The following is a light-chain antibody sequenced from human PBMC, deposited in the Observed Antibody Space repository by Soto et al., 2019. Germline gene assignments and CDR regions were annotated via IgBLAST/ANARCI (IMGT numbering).Light chain of an antibody. CDR1: SSNLGSNH. CDR2: SNN. CDR3: AAWDDSLSAVV. V-gene: IGLV1-47*02. J-gene: IGLJ2*01. Sequence: QSVLTQPPSASGTPGQTVTISCSGSSSNLGSNHVYWYQQLPGTAPKLLIYSNNQRPSGVPDRFSGSKSGTSAALALSGLRSEDEADYYCAAWDDSLSAVVFGGGTKLTVL.